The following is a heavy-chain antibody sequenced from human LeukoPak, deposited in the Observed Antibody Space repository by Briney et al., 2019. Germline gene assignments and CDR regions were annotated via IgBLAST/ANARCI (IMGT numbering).Heavy chain of an antibody. V-gene: IGHV1-2*02. CDR2: INPNSGGT. Sequence: GASVKVSYKASGYTFTGYYMHWVRQAPGQGLEWMGWINPNSGGTNYAQKFQGRVTMTRDTSISTAYMELRSLRSDDTAVYYCARRRDISSYYFDYWGQGTLVTVSS. D-gene: IGHD6-6*01. CDR1: GYTFTGYY. J-gene: IGHJ4*02. CDR3: ARRRDISSYYFDY.